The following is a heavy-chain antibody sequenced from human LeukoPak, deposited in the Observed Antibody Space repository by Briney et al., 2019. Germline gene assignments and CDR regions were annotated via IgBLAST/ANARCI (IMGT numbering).Heavy chain of an antibody. CDR1: GGSISSYY. CDR2: IYTSGST. V-gene: IGHV4-4*07. Sequence: SETLSLTCTVSGGSISSYYWSWIRQPAGKXXXXXGRIYTSGSTNYNPSLKSRVTMSVDTSKSQFSLKLSSVTAADTAVYYCARDQAVTRFWAFDIWGQGTMVTASS. J-gene: IGHJ3*02. CDR3: ARDQAVTRFWAFDI. D-gene: IGHD4-23*01.